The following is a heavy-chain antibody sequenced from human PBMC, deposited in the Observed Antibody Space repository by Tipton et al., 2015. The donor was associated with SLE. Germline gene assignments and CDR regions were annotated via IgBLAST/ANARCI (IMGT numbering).Heavy chain of an antibody. V-gene: IGHV3-48*01. Sequence: SLRLSCAASGFTFSSYSMNWVRQAPGKGLEWVSYISSSSSTIYYADSVKGRFTISRDNSKNTLYLQMNSLRAEDTAVYYCASFSTYDAFDIWGQGTMVTVSS. J-gene: IGHJ3*02. D-gene: IGHD3-3*02. CDR1: GFTFSSYS. CDR3: ASFSTYDAFDI. CDR2: ISSSSSTI.